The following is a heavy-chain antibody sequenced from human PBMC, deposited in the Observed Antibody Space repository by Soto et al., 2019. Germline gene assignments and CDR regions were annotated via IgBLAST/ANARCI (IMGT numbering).Heavy chain of an antibody. Sequence: QVQLVQSGAEVKKPGSSVKVSCKASGGTFSSYAISWVRQAPGQGLEWMGGIIPIFGTANYAQKFQGRVTITADESTSTAYMELSSLRSEDTAMYYCASPPFFDDSSGYYYDYWGQGTLVTVSS. CDR1: GGTFSSYA. J-gene: IGHJ4*02. CDR2: IIPIFGTA. V-gene: IGHV1-69*01. D-gene: IGHD3-22*01. CDR3: ASPPFFDDSSGYYYDY.